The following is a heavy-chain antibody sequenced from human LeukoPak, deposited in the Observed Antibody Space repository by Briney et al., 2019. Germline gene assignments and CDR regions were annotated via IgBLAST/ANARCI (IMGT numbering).Heavy chain of an antibody. J-gene: IGHJ5*02. CDR3: ARDKDGYSGYGYNWFDP. CDR2: INPSGGST. D-gene: IGHD5-12*01. Sequence: ASVKVSCKASGYTFTSYYMHWVRQAPGQGLERMGIINPSGGSTSYAQKFQGRVTMTRDMSTSTVYMELSSLRSEDTAVYYCARDKDGYSGYGYNWFDPWGQGTLVTVSS. CDR1: GYTFTSYY. V-gene: IGHV1-46*01.